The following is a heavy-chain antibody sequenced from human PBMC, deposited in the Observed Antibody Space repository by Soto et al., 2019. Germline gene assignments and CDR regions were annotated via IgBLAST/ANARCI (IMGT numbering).Heavy chain of an antibody. CDR3: ARDRGYYDSSDYSRRGTSYGMDV. J-gene: IGHJ6*02. Sequence: ASVKVSCKGSGYTFTSYYMRWVRQARGQGLEWMGIINPSGGSTSYAQKFQGRGTMTRDTSTSTVYMELSSLRSEDTAVYYCARDRGYYDSSDYSRRGTSYGMDVWGQGTTVTVSS. D-gene: IGHD3-22*01. CDR2: INPSGGST. V-gene: IGHV1-46*03. CDR1: GYTFTSYY.